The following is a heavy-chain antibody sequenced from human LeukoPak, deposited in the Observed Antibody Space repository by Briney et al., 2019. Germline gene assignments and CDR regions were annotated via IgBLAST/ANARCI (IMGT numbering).Heavy chain of an antibody. V-gene: IGHV3-23*01. D-gene: IGHD3-16*01. J-gene: IGHJ5*02. CDR3: AKDLIALLTGNWFDP. Sequence: GGSLRLSCAASGFTFSSYAMSWVRQAPGKGLEWVSAISGSGGSTYYADSVKGWFTISRDNSKNTLYLQMNSLRAEDTAVYYCAKDLIALLTGNWFDPWGQGTLVTVSS. CDR2: ISGSGGST. CDR1: GFTFSSYA.